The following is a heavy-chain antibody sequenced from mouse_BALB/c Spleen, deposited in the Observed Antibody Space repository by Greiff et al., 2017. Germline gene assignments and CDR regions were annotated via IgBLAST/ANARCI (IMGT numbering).Heavy chain of an antibody. CDR2: INPDSSTI. Sequence: EVKVEESGGGLVQPGGSLKLSCAASGFDFSRYWMSWVRQAPGKGLEWIGEINPDSSTINYTPSLKDKFIISRDNAKNTLYLQMSKVRSEDTALYYCARDYYGSTYAMDYWGQGTSVTVSS. J-gene: IGHJ4*01. D-gene: IGHD1-1*01. V-gene: IGHV4-1*02. CDR3: ARDYYGSTYAMDY. CDR1: GFDFSRYW.